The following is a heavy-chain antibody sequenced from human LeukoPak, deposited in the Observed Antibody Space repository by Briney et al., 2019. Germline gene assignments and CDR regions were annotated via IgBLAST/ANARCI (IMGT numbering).Heavy chain of an antibody. CDR3: ARDLPNCSGGSCYSIGWFDP. Sequence: GASVKVSCKASRGTFISYAISWVRQPAGRGLDGMGGIIPIFGKANYPQKFQGRVTITADESTSTAYMELSSLRSEDTAVYYCARDLPNCSGGSCYSIGWFDPWGQGTLVTVSS. J-gene: IGHJ5*02. D-gene: IGHD2-15*01. CDR2: IIPIFGKA. CDR1: RGTFISYA. V-gene: IGHV1-69*01.